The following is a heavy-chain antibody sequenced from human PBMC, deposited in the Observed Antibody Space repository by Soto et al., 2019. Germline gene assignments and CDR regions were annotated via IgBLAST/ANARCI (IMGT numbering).Heavy chain of an antibody. Sequence: GGSLRLSCAASGFTFSSSDMHWVRQAPGKGLEWVAVIWYDGSNKYYADSVKGRFTISRDNSKNTLYLQMNSLRAEDTAVYYCARDLPSEVYAILGYFDYWGQET. CDR3: ARDLPSEVYAILGYFDY. CDR2: IWYDGSNK. CDR1: GFTFSSSD. V-gene: IGHV3-33*01. D-gene: IGHD2-8*01. J-gene: IGHJ4*02.